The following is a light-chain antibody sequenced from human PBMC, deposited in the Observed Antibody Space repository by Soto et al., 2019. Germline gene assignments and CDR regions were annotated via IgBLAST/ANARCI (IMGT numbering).Light chain of an antibody. J-gene: IGKJ2*01. CDR1: QTISTW. CDR2: KAS. CDR3: QHYKSYFYT. Sequence: DIQMTQSLSTLSASVGDRVTITCRASQTISTWLAWYQQKPGKAPKLLIYKASSLESGVPSRFSGSGSGTEFTLTISSLQPDDFATYYCQHYKSYFYTFGQGTKLEIK. V-gene: IGKV1-5*03.